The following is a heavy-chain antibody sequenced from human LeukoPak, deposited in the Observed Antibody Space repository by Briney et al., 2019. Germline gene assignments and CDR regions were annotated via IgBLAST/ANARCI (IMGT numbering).Heavy chain of an antibody. D-gene: IGHD5-12*01. J-gene: IGHJ4*02. V-gene: IGHV3-23*01. CDR1: GFTFSSYA. CDR2: ISGSGGST. Sequence: PGGSLRLSCAASGFTFSSYAMSWVRQAPGKGLEWVSAISGSGGSTYYADSVKGRFTISRDNSKNTLYLQMNSLRAEDTAVYYCAKDRGRYSGYDYADYWGQGTLDTVSS. CDR3: AKDRGRYSGYDYADY.